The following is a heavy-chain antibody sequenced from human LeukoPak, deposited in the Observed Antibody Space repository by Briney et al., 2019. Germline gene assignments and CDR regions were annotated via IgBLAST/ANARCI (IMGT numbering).Heavy chain of an antibody. CDR1: GGSISSYY. CDR2: TYYSGST. J-gene: IGHJ4*02. Sequence: SSETLSLTCTVSGGSISSYYWSWIRQPPGKGLEWIGYTYYSGSTNYNPSLKSRVTISVDTSKNQFSLKLSSVTAADTAVYYCASGTRLLWFGELIKGPLDYWGQGTLVTVSS. V-gene: IGHV4-59*01. CDR3: ASGTRLLWFGELIKGPLDY. D-gene: IGHD3-10*01.